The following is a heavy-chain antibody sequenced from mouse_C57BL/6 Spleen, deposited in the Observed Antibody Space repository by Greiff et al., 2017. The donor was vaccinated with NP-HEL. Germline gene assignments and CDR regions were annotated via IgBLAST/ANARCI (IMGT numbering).Heavy chain of an antibody. V-gene: IGHV1-39*01. CDR2: INPNYGTT. CDR3: ARSGGNYENYAMDY. D-gene: IGHD1-1*02. CDR1: GYSFTDYN. Sequence: VQLKESGPELVKPGASVKISCKASGYSFTDYNMNWVKQSNGKSLEWIGVINPNYGTTSYNQKFKGKATLTVDQSSSTAYMQLNSLTSEDSAVYYCARSGGNYENYAMDYWGQGTSVTVSS. J-gene: IGHJ4*01.